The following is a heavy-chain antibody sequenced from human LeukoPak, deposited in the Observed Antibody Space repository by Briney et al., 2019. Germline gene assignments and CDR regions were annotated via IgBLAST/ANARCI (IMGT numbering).Heavy chain of an antibody. Sequence: SETLSLTCTVSSVSISSTGYYWGWIRQPPGKGLEWIGSIYYSGSTYYNPSLKSRVTISVDTSKKQFSLKLSSVTAADTAVYYCARQHGDYVQRYFDYWGQGTLVTVSS. J-gene: IGHJ4*02. CDR1: SVSISSTGYY. CDR2: IYYSGST. D-gene: IGHD4-17*01. CDR3: ARQHGDYVQRYFDY. V-gene: IGHV4-39*01.